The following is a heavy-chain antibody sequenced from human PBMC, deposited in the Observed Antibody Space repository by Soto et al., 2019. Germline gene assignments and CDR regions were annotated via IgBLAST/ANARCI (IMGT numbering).Heavy chain of an antibody. CDR3: ARGSEMGLNDY. Sequence: EVQLVESGGGLVQPGGSLRLSCAASGFTFSDSAMHWVRQASGKGLEWIARIRSKANSYLIAYDESVRGRFINSRDDSKNTAYLQMNNLKTEDTAMYYCARGSEMGLNDYWGQGTLVTVS. V-gene: IGHV3-73*02. D-gene: IGHD1-26*01. J-gene: IGHJ4*02. CDR2: IRSKANSYLI. CDR1: GFTFSDSA.